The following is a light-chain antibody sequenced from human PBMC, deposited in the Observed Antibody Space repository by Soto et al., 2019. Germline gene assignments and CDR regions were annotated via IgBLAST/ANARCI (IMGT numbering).Light chain of an antibody. J-gene: IGKJ4*01. CDR1: QGISSY. CDR3: QQSYSTPLT. V-gene: IGKV1-39*01. CDR2: AAS. Sequence: DIQRTQSPSSLSASVGDRVTITCRASQGISSYLNWYEQKPGKAPKLLIYAASSLQSGVPSRFSGSGSGTDFTLTISSLQPEDFATYYCQQSYSTPLTFGGGTKVEIK.